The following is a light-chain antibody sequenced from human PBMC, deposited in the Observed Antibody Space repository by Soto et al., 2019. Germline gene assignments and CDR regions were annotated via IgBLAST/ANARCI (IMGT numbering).Light chain of an antibody. V-gene: IGKV1D-12*01. CDR2: SAS. J-gene: IGKJ4*01. CDR3: QQSDTFPAT. CDR1: QGIRSW. Sequence: DIQMTQSPSSVSASVGDRVTITCWASQGIRSWLAWYQQKPGKAPKLLISSASSLQSGVPSRFSGSGSGTDFTLTISGLQPGDFATYYCQQSDTFPATFGGGTRVEIK.